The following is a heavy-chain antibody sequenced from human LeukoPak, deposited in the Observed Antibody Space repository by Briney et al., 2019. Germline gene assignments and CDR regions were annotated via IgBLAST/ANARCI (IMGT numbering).Heavy chain of an antibody. V-gene: IGHV4-59*01. J-gene: IGHJ5*02. CDR2: IYYSGST. CDR3: ARETPIWFGEGNWFDP. CDR1: GGSISSYY. Sequence: SETLSLTCTVSGGSISSYYWSWIRQPPGKGLEWIGYIYYSGSTNYNPSLKSRVTISVDTSKNQFSLKLSSVTAADTAVYYCARETPIWFGEGNWFDPWGQGTLVTVSS. D-gene: IGHD3-10*01.